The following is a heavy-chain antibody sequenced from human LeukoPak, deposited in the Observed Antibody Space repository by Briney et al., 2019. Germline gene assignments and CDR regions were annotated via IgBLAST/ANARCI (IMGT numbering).Heavy chain of an antibody. CDR1: GVSISSYY. Sequence: SETLSVTCTVSGVSISSYYWSWIRQPPGKGLEWIGYIYYSGSTNYNPSLKSRVTISVDTSKNQFSLKLSSVTAADTAVYYCARGLTGYYTHNAFDIWGQGTMVTVSS. V-gene: IGHV4-59*01. J-gene: IGHJ3*02. CDR3: ARGLTGYYTHNAFDI. CDR2: IYYSGST. D-gene: IGHD3-9*01.